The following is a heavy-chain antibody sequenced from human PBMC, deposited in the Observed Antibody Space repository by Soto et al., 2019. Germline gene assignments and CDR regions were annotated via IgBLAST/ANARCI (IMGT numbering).Heavy chain of an antibody. CDR2: ISYDGSNK. V-gene: IGHV3-30*18. Sequence: QVQLVESGGGVVQPGRSLRLSCAASGFTFSSYGMHWVRQAPGKGLEWVAVISYDGSNKYYADSVKGRFTISRDNSKNTLYLQMNSLRAEDTAVYYCAKDRRYCSSTSCYSWFDPWGQGPLVTVSS. D-gene: IGHD2-2*01. J-gene: IGHJ5*02. CDR3: AKDRRYCSSTSCYSWFDP. CDR1: GFTFSSYG.